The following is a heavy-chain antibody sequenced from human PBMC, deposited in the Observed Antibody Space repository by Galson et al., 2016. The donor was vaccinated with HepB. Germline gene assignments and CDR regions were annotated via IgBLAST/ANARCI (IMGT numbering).Heavy chain of an antibody. Sequence: TLSLTCIVSGGSISSGDYYWSWIRQHPGKGLEWIGPIYYSGSTYHNPSLKSRLTISVDTSKNQFSLKLSSVTAADTAVYYCARVPLERRGPGYFHHWGQGTLVTVSS. D-gene: IGHD1-1*01. V-gene: IGHV4-31*03. CDR2: IYYSGST. J-gene: IGHJ4*02. CDR1: GGSISSGDYY. CDR3: ARVPLERRGPGYFHH.